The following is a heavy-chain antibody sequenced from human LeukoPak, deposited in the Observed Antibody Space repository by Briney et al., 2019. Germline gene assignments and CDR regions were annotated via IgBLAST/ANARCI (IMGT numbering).Heavy chain of an antibody. V-gene: IGHV3-49*03. J-gene: IGHJ3*02. D-gene: IGHD3-22*01. Sequence: GGSLRLSCTASGFTFGDYAMSWFRQAPGKGLEWVGFIRSKAHGGTPDYAASVKGRFTISRDDSKSIAYLQMNSLKTEDTAVYYCNRDCPYDSSGCAFDIWGQGTMVTVSS. CDR3: NRDCPYDSSGCAFDI. CDR2: IRSKAHGGTP. CDR1: GFTFGDYA.